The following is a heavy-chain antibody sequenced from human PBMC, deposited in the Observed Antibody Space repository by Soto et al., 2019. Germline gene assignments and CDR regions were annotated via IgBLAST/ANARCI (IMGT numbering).Heavy chain of an antibody. CDR3: AREKCSSTSCNHGMDV. D-gene: IGHD2-2*01. Sequence: EVQLVESGGGLVKPGGSLRLSCVASAFTFNNFPMHWVRQAPGKGLQWLASITTTSTYKYYADSVKGRFSISRDNAKNSLYLELTNRRSEDTAVYYCAREKCSSTSCNHGMDVWGLGTTVTVSS. CDR2: ITTTSTYK. CDR1: AFTFNNFP. V-gene: IGHV3-21*01. J-gene: IGHJ6*02.